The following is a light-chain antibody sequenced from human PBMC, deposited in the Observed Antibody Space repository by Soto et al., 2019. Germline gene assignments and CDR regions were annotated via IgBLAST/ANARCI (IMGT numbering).Light chain of an antibody. J-gene: IGLJ2*01. CDR3: SSYTTTYTVV. CDR1: SSDVGGHNY. CDR2: EVN. Sequence: QSVLTQPASVSGSPGQSITISCTGTSSDVGGHNYVSLYQQHPGKVPKLVISEVNKRPSGVSNRFSGSKSANTASLTISGVQVEDEADYYCSSYTTTYTVVFGGGTKVTVL. V-gene: IGLV2-14*01.